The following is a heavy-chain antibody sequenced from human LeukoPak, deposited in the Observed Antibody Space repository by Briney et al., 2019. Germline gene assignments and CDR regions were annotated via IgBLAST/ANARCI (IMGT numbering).Heavy chain of an antibody. D-gene: IGHD3-10*01. Sequence: SETLSLTCSVSGGSISSYYWSWIGKPPGKGLEGIGYIYYSGMTTYNPCLTSRVTISVDTSKNQFSLKRSSVTAADTPVYYCARDRAKGNCFDPWGQGTLVTLSS. CDR1: GGSISSYY. CDR3: ARDRAKGNCFDP. J-gene: IGHJ5*02. V-gene: IGHV4-59*01. CDR2: IYYSGMT.